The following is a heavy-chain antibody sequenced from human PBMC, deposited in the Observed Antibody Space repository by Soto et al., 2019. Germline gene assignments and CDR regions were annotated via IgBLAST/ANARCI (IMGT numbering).Heavy chain of an antibody. J-gene: IGHJ4*02. V-gene: IGHV3-23*01. Sequence: GGSLRLSCAASGFTFSSYAMSWVRQAPGKGLEWVSAISGSGGSTYYADSVKGRFTISRDNSKNTLYLQMNSLRAEDTAVYYCAKDTEGRYCSGGSCHSGLFDYWGQGTLVTVSS. D-gene: IGHD2-15*01. CDR2: ISGSGGST. CDR3: AKDTEGRYCSGGSCHSGLFDY. CDR1: GFTFSSYA.